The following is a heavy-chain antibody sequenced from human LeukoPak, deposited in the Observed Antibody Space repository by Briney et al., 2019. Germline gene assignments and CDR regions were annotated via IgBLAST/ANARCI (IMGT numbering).Heavy chain of an antibody. CDR2: ISYDGSNK. CDR1: GFTFNSYA. Sequence: PGRSLRLSCAASGFTFNSYAMHWVRQAPGKGLEWVAVISYDGSNKYYADSVKGRFTISRDNSKNTLYLQMNSLRAEDTAVYYCAREWRIQRSTGYFDYWGQGTLVTVSS. V-gene: IGHV3-30-3*01. D-gene: IGHD5-18*01. J-gene: IGHJ4*02. CDR3: AREWRIQRSTGYFDY.